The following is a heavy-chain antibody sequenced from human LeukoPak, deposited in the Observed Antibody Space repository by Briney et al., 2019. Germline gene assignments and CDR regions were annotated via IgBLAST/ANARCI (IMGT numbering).Heavy chain of an antibody. CDR2: ISWNSGSI. D-gene: IGHD3-10*01. J-gene: IGHJ4*02. V-gene: IGHV3-9*01. Sequence: GGSLRLSCAASGFTFDDYGMHWVRQAPGKGLEWVSGISWNSGSIGYEDSVKGRFTISRDNAKNSLYLQMTSLRAEDTALYYCAKGLWFGEFHPFDYWGQGTLVTVSS. CDR3: AKGLWFGEFHPFDY. CDR1: GFTFDDYG.